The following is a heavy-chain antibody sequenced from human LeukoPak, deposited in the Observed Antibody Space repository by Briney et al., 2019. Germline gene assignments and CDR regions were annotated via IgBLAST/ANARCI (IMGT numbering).Heavy chain of an antibody. J-gene: IGHJ3*02. CDR2: INSDGSST. CDR3: AREGSPVGAFDI. Sequence: GGSLRLSCAASGFTFSSYWMHWVRHAPGKGLVWVSRINSDGSSTSYADSVKGRFTISRDNAKNTLYLQMNSLRAEDTAVYYCAREGSPVGAFDIWGQGTMVTVSS. V-gene: IGHV3-74*01. CDR1: GFTFSSYW.